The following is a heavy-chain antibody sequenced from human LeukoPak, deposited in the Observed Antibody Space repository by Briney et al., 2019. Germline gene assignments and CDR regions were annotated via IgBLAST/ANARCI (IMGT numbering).Heavy chain of an antibody. CDR1: GFTFSSYT. J-gene: IGHJ6*01. CDR2: ISSSSSYI. Sequence: PGGSLRLSCAASGFTFSSYTMNWVRQAPGKGLEWVSYISSSSSYIYYADSVKGRFTISRDNAENSLYLQMNGLRAEDTAVYYCARGSEGYCSGGGCYYGMDVWGQGTTVTVSS. D-gene: IGHD2-15*01. CDR3: ARGSEGYCSGGGCYYGMDV. V-gene: IGHV3-21*01.